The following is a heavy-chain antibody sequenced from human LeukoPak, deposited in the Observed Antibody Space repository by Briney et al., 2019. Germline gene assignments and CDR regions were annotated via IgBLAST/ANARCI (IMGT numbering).Heavy chain of an antibody. CDR1: GFTFSSYA. Sequence: GGSLRLSCAASGFTFSSYAMSWVRQAPGKGLEWVSAISGSGGSTYYADSVKGRFTISRDNSKNTLYLQMNSLRAEDTAVYYCAKADSSGYSMFYYFDYWGQGTLVTVSS. CDR3: AKADSSGYSMFYYFDY. V-gene: IGHV3-23*01. D-gene: IGHD3-22*01. CDR2: ISGSGGST. J-gene: IGHJ4*02.